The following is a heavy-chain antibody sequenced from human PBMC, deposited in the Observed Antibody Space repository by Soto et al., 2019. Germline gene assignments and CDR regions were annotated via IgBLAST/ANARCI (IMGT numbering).Heavy chain of an antibody. J-gene: IGHJ4*02. CDR2: ISSSSSYI. Sequence: EVQLVESGGGLVKPGGSLRLSCAASGFTFSSYSMNWVRQAPGQGLEWVSSISSSSSYIYYADSVKGRFTISRDNAKNSLYLKMNSLRAEDTAVYYCARGGAGAYCSGGSCYSISYWVQGTLVTVS. V-gene: IGHV3-21*01. D-gene: IGHD2-15*01. CDR1: GFTFSSYS. CDR3: ARGGAGAYCSGGSCYSISY.